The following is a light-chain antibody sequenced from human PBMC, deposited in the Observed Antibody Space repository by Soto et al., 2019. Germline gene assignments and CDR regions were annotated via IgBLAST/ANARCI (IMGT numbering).Light chain of an antibody. CDR2: DVN. V-gene: IGLV2-14*03. CDR3: TSYSSGSTHVI. J-gene: IGLJ2*01. CDR1: SSDIGDYDY. Sequence: QSALTQPASVSGSPGQSITLSCTGTSSDIGDYDYVSWYQRHPGKAPKLIIYDVNNRPSGVSDRFSGSKSGNTASLTISGFQAEDEADYYCTSYSSGSTHVIFGGWTKLTVL.